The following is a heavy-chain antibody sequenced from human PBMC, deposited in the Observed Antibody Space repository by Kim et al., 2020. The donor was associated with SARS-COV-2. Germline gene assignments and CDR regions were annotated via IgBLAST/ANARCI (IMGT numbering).Heavy chain of an antibody. D-gene: IGHD7-27*01. CDR3: TDWGNHWGFDN. J-gene: IGHJ4*02. Sequence: GGSLRLSCAASGFNFGDYWMTWVRQAPGKGLECVASIKEDGSEKYYVDSVKGRFSISRDNAKNSLYLQMSSLRGEDTALYYCTDWGNHWGFDNWGQGTLV. CDR1: GFNFGDYW. CDR2: IKEDGSEK. V-gene: IGHV3-7*03.